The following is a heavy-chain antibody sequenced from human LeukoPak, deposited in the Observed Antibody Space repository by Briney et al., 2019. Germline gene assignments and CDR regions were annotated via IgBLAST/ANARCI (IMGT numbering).Heavy chain of an antibody. J-gene: IGHJ4*02. D-gene: IGHD3-16*01. CDR1: GGSISSGGYY. Sequence: SETLSLTCTVSGGSISSGGYYWSWIRQHAGKGLEWIGYIYYSGSTYYNPSLKSRVTISVDTSKNQFSLKLSSVTAADTAVYYCARVDHLVAPLYYFDYWGQGTLVTVSS. V-gene: IGHV4-31*03. CDR3: ARVDHLVAPLYYFDY. CDR2: IYYSGST.